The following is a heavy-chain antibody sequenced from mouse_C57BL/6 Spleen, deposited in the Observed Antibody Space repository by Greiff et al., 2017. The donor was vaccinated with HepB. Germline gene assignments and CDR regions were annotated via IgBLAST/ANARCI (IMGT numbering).Heavy chain of an antibody. CDR3: ARHEDSNYLYAMDY. Sequence: EVQLVESGGDLVKPGGSLKLSCAASGFTFSSYGMSWVRQTPDKRLEWVASISSGGSYTYYPDSVKGRFTISTDNAKNTLYMQMSRLTSEDTAVYYCARHEDSNYLYAMDYWGQGTSVTVSS. J-gene: IGHJ4*01. CDR1: GFTFSSYG. V-gene: IGHV5-6*01. D-gene: IGHD2-5*01. CDR2: ISSGGSYT.